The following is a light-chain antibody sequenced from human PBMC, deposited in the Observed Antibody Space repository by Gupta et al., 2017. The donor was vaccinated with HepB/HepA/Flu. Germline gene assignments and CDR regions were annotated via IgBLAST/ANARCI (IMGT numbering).Light chain of an antibody. J-gene: IGKJ4*01. CDR1: QSVSSY. CDR2: DAS. Sequence: EIVLTQSPATLSSSPRERATLPCRASQSVSSYLAWYQQKPGQAPRLLIYDASNRATGISARFSGSGSGTDFTLTISGLEPEDFAVYYCQQRSNWPLTFGGGTKVEIK. V-gene: IGKV3-11*01. CDR3: QQRSNWPLT.